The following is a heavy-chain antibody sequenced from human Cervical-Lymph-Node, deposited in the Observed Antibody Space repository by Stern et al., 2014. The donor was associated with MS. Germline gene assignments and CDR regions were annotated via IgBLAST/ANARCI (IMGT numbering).Heavy chain of an antibody. J-gene: IGHJ4*02. CDR2: IWYDESNK. CDR1: GFTFSSYG. Sequence: VQLEESGGGVVQPGRSLRLSCAASGFTFSSYGMHWVRQTPGKGLELVAVIWYDESNKYYADSVKGRFTISRDNSENTLYLQMNSLRAEDTAVYCCARGDSSSPLEYWGQGTLVTVSS. V-gene: IGHV3-33*01. D-gene: IGHD6-6*01. CDR3: ARGDSSSPLEY.